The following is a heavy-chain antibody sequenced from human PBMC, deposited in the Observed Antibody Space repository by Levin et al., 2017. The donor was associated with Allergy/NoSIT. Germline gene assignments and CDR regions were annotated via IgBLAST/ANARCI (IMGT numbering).Heavy chain of an antibody. CDR3: AREMPKQWLSFDY. CDR2: IWYDGSNK. J-gene: IGHJ4*02. Sequence: GGSLRLSCAASGFTFSSYGMHWVRQAPGKGLEWVAVIWYDGSNKYYADSVKGRFTISRDNSKNTLYLQMNSLRAEDTAVYYCAREMPKQWLSFDYWGQGTLVTVSS. D-gene: IGHD3-22*01. CDR1: GFTFSSYG. V-gene: IGHV3-33*01.